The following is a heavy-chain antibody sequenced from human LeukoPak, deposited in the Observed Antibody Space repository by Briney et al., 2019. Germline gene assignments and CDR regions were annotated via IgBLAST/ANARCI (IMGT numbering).Heavy chain of an antibody. Sequence: GGTLRLSCAASGFTFSIYGMGWVRQASGKGLEWVSATSSSDPGTYYADSVRGRFTISRDNSKNTLYLLMTSLRVDDTALYYCAKRATAGGFDSWGQGTLVTVSS. CDR2: TSSSDPGT. CDR3: AKRATAGGFDS. V-gene: IGHV3-23*01. CDR1: GFTFSIYG. J-gene: IGHJ4*02. D-gene: IGHD6-13*01.